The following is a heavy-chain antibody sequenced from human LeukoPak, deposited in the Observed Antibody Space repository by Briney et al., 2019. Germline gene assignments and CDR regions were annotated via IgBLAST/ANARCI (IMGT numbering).Heavy chain of an antibody. D-gene: IGHD3-22*01. Sequence: GGSLRLSCAASGFTFSHYGMTWVRQAPGKGLEWVSAISGSGGSTYYADSVKGRFTISRDNSKNTLYLQMNSLRAEDTAVYYCAKDPGWLLLTYFQHCGQGTLVTVSS. J-gene: IGHJ1*01. CDR2: ISGSGGST. CDR1: GFTFSHYG. V-gene: IGHV3-23*01. CDR3: AKDPGWLLLTYFQH.